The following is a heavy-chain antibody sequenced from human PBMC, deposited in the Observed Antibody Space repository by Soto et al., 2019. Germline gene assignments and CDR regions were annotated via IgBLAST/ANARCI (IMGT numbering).Heavy chain of an antibody. D-gene: IGHD2-2*01. CDR1: GGTFSSYA. J-gene: IGHJ6*04. V-gene: IGHV1-69*13. CDR2: IIPIFGTA. Sequence: ASVKVSCKASGGTFSSYAISWVRQAPGQGLEWMGGIIPIFGTANYAQKFQGRVTITADESTSTAYMELSSLRSEDTAVYYCARGCGSSIRLFGAYYGMDVWGKGTMVTVSS. CDR3: ARGCGSSIRLFGAYYGMDV.